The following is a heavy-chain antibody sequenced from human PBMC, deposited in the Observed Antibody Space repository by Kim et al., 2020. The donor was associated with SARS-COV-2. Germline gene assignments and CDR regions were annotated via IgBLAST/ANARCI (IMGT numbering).Heavy chain of an antibody. J-gene: IGHJ3*02. CDR3: ARAFSGDYEAVSLCDAFDI. V-gene: IGHV4-34*01. Sequence: RVTISVDTSKNQFSLKLSSVTAADTAVYYCARAFSGDYEAVSLCDAFDIWGQGTMVTVSS. D-gene: IGHD4-17*01.